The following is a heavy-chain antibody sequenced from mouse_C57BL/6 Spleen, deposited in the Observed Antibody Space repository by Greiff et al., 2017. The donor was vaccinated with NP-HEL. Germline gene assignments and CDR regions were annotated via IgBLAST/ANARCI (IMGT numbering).Heavy chain of an antibody. J-gene: IGHJ4*01. Sequence: QVQLQQSGPELVKPGASVKISCKASGYAFSSSWMNWVKQRPGKGLEWIGRIYPGDGDTNYNGKFKGKATLTADKSSSTAYIQLSSLTSEDSAVYFCARHDYGSSLMDYWGQGTSVTVSS. CDR1: GYAFSSSW. V-gene: IGHV1-82*01. CDR3: ARHDYGSSLMDY. D-gene: IGHD1-1*01. CDR2: IYPGDGDT.